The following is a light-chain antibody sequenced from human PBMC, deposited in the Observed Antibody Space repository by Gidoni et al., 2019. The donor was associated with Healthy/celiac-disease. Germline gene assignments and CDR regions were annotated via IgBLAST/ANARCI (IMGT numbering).Light chain of an antibody. CDR3: QQYNSYWT. J-gene: IGKJ1*01. CDR1: QSISSW. CDR2: KAS. V-gene: IGKV1-5*03. Sequence: DIQMTPSPSTLSASVGDRVTITCRASQSISSWLAWYQQKPGKAPKLLIYKASSLESGVPSRFSGSGSGTEFTLTISSLQPDDFATYDCQQYNSYWTFGQGTKVEIK.